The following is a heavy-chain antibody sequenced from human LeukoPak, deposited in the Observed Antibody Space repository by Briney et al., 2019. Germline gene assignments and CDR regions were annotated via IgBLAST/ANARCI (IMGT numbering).Heavy chain of an antibody. Sequence: GGSLRLSCAASGFTFSSYAMHWVRQAPGKGLGWVAVISYDGSNKYYADSVKGRFTISRDNSKNTLYLQMNSLRAEDTAVYYCAREGENYYDSSDRAFDIWGQGTMVTVSS. CDR3: AREGENYYDSSDRAFDI. CDR2: ISYDGSNK. D-gene: IGHD3-22*01. V-gene: IGHV3-30*01. J-gene: IGHJ3*02. CDR1: GFTFSSYA.